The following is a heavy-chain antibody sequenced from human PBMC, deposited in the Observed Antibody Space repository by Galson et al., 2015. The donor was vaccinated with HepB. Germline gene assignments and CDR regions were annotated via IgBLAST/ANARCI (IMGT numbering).Heavy chain of an antibody. V-gene: IGHV1-69*04. CDR3: AGRSTFFCSGGSCSDYYYYGMDV. Sequence: SVKVSCKASGGTFSSYAISWVRQAPGQGLEWMGRIIPILGIANYAQKFQGRVTITADKSTSTAYMELSSLRSEDTAVYYCAGRSTFFCSGGSCSDYYYYGMDVWGQGTTVTVSS. J-gene: IGHJ6*02. CDR1: GGTFSSYA. D-gene: IGHD2-15*01. CDR2: IIPILGIA.